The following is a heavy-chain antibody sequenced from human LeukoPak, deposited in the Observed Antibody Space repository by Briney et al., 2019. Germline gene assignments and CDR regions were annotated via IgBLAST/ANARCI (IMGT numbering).Heavy chain of an antibody. V-gene: IGHV3-9*03. CDR3: AKGNHYFDY. CDR2: ISWNSGSI. D-gene: IGHD1-14*01. Sequence: PGGSLRLSCAASGFTFDDYAMHWVRQAPGKGLEWVSGISWNSGSIGYADSVKGRFTISRDNAKNSLYLQMNSLRAEDMALYCCAKGNHYFDYWGQGTLVTVSS. J-gene: IGHJ4*02. CDR1: GFTFDDYA.